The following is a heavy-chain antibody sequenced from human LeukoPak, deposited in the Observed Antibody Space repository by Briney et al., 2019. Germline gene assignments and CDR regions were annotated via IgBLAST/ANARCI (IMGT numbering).Heavy chain of an antibody. V-gene: IGHV3-72*01. J-gene: IGHJ3*02. CDR3: RITVAADAFDI. Sequence: GGSLRLSCAASGFTFSDHYMDWVRQAPGKGLGWVGRTRNRPNSYTTEYAASVKGRFTISRDDSKNSLYLQMNSLKTEDTAMYYCRITVAADAFDIWGQGTLVTVSS. D-gene: IGHD6-19*01. CDR2: TRNRPNSYTT. CDR1: GFTFSDHY.